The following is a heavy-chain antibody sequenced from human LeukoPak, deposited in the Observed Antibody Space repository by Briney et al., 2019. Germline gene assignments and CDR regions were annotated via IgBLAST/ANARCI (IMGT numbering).Heavy chain of an antibody. Sequence: GGSLRLSCAASGFTFSSYAMHWVRQAPGKGLEWVAVISYDGSNKYYADSVKGRFTISRDNSKNTLYLQMNSLRAEDTAVYYCARDSKSSGYYGTFDYWGQGTLVTVSS. V-gene: IGHV3-30-3*01. CDR2: ISYDGSNK. CDR3: ARDSKSSGYYGTFDY. CDR1: GFTFSSYA. J-gene: IGHJ4*02. D-gene: IGHD3-22*01.